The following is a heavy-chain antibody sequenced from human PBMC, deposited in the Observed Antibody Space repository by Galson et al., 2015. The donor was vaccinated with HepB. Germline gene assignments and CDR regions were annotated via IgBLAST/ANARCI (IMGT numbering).Heavy chain of an antibody. CDR3: ARGAASYYYYYYMDV. J-gene: IGHJ6*03. V-gene: IGHV4-59*12. CDR1: GGSISSYY. CDR2: IYYSGST. Sequence: ETLSLTCTVSGGSISSYYWSWIRQPPGKGLEWIGYIYYSGSTNYNPSLKSRVTISVDTSKNQFSLKLSSVTAADTAVYYCARGAASYYYYYYMDVWGKGTTVTVSS. D-gene: IGHD6-13*01.